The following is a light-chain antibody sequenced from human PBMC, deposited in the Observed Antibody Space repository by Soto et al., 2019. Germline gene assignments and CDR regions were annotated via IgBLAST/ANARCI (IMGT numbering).Light chain of an antibody. V-gene: IGKV1-27*01. Sequence: DIQMTPSPSSLSASVGDSVSISCRASQGISKYLAWYQQKPGKVPKVLIYAASTLQSGVPSRFSGSGSGTDFTLTISSLQPDDVATYYCQKCNSAPLTFGGGTKVEIK. CDR2: AAS. J-gene: IGKJ4*01. CDR3: QKCNSAPLT. CDR1: QGISKY.